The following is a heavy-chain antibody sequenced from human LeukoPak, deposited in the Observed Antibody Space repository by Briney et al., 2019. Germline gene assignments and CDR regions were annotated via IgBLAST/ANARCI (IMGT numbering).Heavy chain of an antibody. D-gene: IGHD2-15*01. Sequence: ASVRVSCKASGYTFTGYYIHWVRQAPGQGLEWMGWINPNSGGTNYAQSFQGRVTMTRDTSISTAYIELNSLRSDDTAVYYCVRGYCSGGSCSGAWFDPWGQGTLVTVSS. V-gene: IGHV1-2*02. CDR1: GYTFTGYY. CDR2: INPNSGGT. CDR3: VRGYCSGGSCSGAWFDP. J-gene: IGHJ5*02.